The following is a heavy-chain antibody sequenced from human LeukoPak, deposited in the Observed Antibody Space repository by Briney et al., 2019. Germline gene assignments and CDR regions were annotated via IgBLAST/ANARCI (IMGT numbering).Heavy chain of an antibody. D-gene: IGHD6-19*01. Sequence: SETLSLTCTVSGGSISSYYWSWIRQPAGKGLEWIWRIYTSGSTNYNPSLKSRVTMSVDTYKNQFSLKLSSVTAADTAVYYCARDGSGWVPYNWFDPWGQGTLVTVSS. CDR3: ARDGSGWVPYNWFDP. CDR2: IYTSGST. J-gene: IGHJ5*02. V-gene: IGHV4-4*07. CDR1: GGSISSYY.